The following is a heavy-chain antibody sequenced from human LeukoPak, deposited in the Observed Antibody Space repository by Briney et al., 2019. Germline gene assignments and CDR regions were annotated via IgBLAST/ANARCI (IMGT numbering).Heavy chain of an antibody. V-gene: IGHV1-2*02. CDR1: EDTFTGYY. CDR2: INPSSGAT. J-gene: IGHJ5*02. CDR3: ARGYSSGWTNWFDP. Sequence: ASVKVSCKASEDTFTGYYIHWVRQAPGPGQGLEWMGWINPSSGATNYAQKFEGRVTMTRDTSITTVYMELTEVRSDDTAVYYCARGYSSGWTNWFDPWGQGTLVTVSS. D-gene: IGHD6-19*01.